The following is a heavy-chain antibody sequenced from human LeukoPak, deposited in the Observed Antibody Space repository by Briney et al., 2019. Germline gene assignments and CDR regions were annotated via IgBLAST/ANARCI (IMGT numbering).Heavy chain of an antibody. V-gene: IGHV4-59*08. D-gene: IGHD4-23*01. CDR2: IYYSGST. Sequence: SETLSLTCTVSGVSISSYYWSWIRQPPGKGLEWIGYIYYSGSTNYNPSLKSRVTISVDTSKNQFSLKLSSVTAADTAVYYCARGGATTVVTPGAFDIWGQGTMVTVSS. CDR1: GVSISSYY. CDR3: ARGGATTVVTPGAFDI. J-gene: IGHJ3*02.